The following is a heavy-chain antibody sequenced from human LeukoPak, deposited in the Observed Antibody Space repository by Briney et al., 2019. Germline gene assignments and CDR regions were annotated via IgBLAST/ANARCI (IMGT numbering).Heavy chain of an antibody. Sequence: SETLSLTCTVSGGSISSSSYYWGWIRQPPGKGLEWIGSIYYSGSTYYNPSLKSRVTISVDTSKNQFSLKLSSVTAADTAVYYCARGVSPYYFDYWGQGTLVTVSS. CDR3: ARGVSPYYFDY. CDR1: GGSISSSSYY. CDR2: IYYSGST. V-gene: IGHV4-39*07. D-gene: IGHD2-8*01. J-gene: IGHJ4*02.